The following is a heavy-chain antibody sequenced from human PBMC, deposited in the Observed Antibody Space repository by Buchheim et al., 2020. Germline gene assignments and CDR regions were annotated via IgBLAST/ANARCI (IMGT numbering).Heavy chain of an antibody. J-gene: IGHJ4*02. V-gene: IGHV3-66*01. CDR1: GFSVSSKF. D-gene: IGHD3-3*01. CDR2: IYGGGTT. Sequence: EVQLEESGGGLVQPGGSLRLSCAASGFSVSSKFMSWVRQAPGKGLEWVSVIYGGGTTYYADSVKGRFTISRDNSKNTLYLQMNSLRAEDTAVYYCARDLRNTYEFDYWGQGTL. CDR3: ARDLRNTYEFDY.